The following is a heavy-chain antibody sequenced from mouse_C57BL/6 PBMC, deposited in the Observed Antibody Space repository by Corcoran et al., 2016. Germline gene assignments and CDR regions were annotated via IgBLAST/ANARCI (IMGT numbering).Heavy chain of an antibody. CDR1: GYTFPDYH. V-gene: IGHV1-18*01. CDR2: INPNNGGT. D-gene: IGHD1-1*01. CDR3: ARGRGYYYGSSSYVDY. Sequence: EVQLQQSGPELVKPGASVTIPCKASGYTFPDYHMDWVKQSHGKSLEWIGDINPNNGGTIYNQKFKVKATLTVDKSSSTAYMELRSLTSEDTAVYYCARGRGYYYGSSSYVDYWGQGTTLTVSS. J-gene: IGHJ2*01.